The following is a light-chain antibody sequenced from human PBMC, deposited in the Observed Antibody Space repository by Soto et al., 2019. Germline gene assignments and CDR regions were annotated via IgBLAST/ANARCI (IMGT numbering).Light chain of an antibody. CDR2: DAS. V-gene: IGKV1-33*01. CDR1: QDISNY. J-gene: IGKJ4*01. Sequence: DIQMTQSPSSLSASVGDRVTITCQTSQDISNYLNWYQQKSGKAPELQIYDASNLQTGVPSRFSGSASGTDFTLPISSLQPEDIATYYCQQYDNLPLTLGGGTKVAIK. CDR3: QQYDNLPLT.